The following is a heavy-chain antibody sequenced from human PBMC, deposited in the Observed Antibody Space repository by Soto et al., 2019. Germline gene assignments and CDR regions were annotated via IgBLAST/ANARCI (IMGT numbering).Heavy chain of an antibody. CDR2: LSGSGLTK. Sequence: EVQLLESGGGLVQPGGSLRLSCAASGFAFSTYTMTWVRQAPGKGLEWVSALSGSGLTKYYADSVKGRFSISRDNSKNTLYLQMNILRAEDTAVYYCAKDSRPRQYYYSYGLDVWGQGATVTVS. CDR3: AKDSRPRQYYYSYGLDV. J-gene: IGHJ6*02. V-gene: IGHV3-23*01. CDR1: GFAFSTYT. D-gene: IGHD1-1*01.